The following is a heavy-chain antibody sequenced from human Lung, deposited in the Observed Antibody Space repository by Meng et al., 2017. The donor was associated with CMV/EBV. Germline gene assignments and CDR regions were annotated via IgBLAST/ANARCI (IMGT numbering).Heavy chain of an antibody. D-gene: IGHD6-19*01. Sequence: QVQLQESWPGLVKPSDALSLTLTVSVGSIRSYYWSWIRQSAGKGLEWIGRIYTSGTTIYNPSLKSRLTLSLDTSKNQFSLKLTSVTAADTAVYYCARAEADTGNFDYWGQGTLVTVSS. CDR1: VGSIRSYY. V-gene: IGHV4-4*07. CDR2: IYTSGTT. CDR3: ARAEADTGNFDY. J-gene: IGHJ4*02.